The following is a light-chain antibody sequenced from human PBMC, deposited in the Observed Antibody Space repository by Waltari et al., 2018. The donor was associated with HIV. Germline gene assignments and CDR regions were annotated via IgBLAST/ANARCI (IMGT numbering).Light chain of an antibody. Sequence: QSALTQPPSVSGSPGQSVTISCTGTSSDVGSYNRVSWYQQPPGTAPKLMIYEVSNRPSVVPERFSGSKSGNTASLTISGLQAEDDADYYCSSYTSSSTLVFGGGTKLTVL. CDR1: SSDVGSYNR. CDR3: SSYTSSSTLV. CDR2: EVS. J-gene: IGLJ2*01. V-gene: IGLV2-18*02.